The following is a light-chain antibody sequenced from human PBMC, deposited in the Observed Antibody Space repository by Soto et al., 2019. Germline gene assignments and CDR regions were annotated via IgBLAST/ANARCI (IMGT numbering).Light chain of an antibody. J-gene: IGKJ4*01. CDR2: DAS. Sequence: EIVLTQSPATLSLSPGERATLSCRASQSVSSYLAWYQQKPGQAPRLLIYDASNRATGIPARFSGSGSGTDCTLTISSLEPEEFAVYYCQQRSNWPPLFGGGTKVEIK. CDR1: QSVSSY. CDR3: QQRSNWPPL. V-gene: IGKV3-11*01.